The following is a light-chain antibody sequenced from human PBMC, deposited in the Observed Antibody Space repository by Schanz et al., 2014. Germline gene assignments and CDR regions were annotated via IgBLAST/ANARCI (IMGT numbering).Light chain of an antibody. CDR2: GAS. Sequence: EIVMTQSPVTLSVSPGERATLSCRASQSLSSNLVWYQQKPGQAPRLLIYGASSRATGIPDRFSGSGSGTDFTLTISRLEPEDFAMCYCQQYGGSPFTFGAGSKVEIK. J-gene: IGKJ4*01. CDR1: QSLSSN. V-gene: IGKV3-20*01. CDR3: QQYGGSPFT.